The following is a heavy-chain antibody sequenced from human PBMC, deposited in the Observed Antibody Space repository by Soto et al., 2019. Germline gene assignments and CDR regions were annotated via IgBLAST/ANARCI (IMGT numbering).Heavy chain of an antibody. CDR3: ARDSLYSSSWLWVQSKGWFDP. J-gene: IGHJ5*02. CDR1: GGTFSSYA. Sequence: QVQLVQSGAEVKKPGSSVKVSCKASGGTFSSYAISWVRQAPGQGLEWMGGIIPIFGTANYAQKFQGRVKITADESTSTAYMELSSLRSEDTAVYYCARDSLYSSSWLWVQSKGWFDPWGQGTLVTVSS. V-gene: IGHV1-69*01. CDR2: IIPIFGTA. D-gene: IGHD6-13*01.